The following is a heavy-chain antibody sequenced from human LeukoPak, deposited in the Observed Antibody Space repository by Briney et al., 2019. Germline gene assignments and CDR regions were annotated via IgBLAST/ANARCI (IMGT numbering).Heavy chain of an antibody. Sequence: SVKVSCKASGGTFSSYAISWVRQAPGQGLEWMGGIIPIFGTANYAQKFQGRVTITADESTSTAYMELSSLRSDDTAVYYCARALNRGMGGFDYWAQATLLTVSS. D-gene: IGHD7-27*01. J-gene: IGHJ4*02. CDR1: GGTFSSYA. CDR3: ARALNRGMGGFDY. CDR2: IIPIFGTA. V-gene: IGHV1-69*13.